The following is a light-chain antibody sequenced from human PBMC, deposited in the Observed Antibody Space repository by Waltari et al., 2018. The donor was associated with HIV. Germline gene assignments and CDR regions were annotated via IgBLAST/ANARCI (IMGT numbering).Light chain of an antibody. CDR1: QAITTY. V-gene: IGKV1-39*01. Sequence: IQVTQSPPSLPASLGDTVVITCRASQAITTYLNSYQQKADKPPVLLVYSASTLQTGAPSRFRGSGSGRDFTLSISGLQPEDFATYFCQQSYESPFNFGPGTK. CDR2: SAS. J-gene: IGKJ3*01. CDR3: QQSYESPFN.